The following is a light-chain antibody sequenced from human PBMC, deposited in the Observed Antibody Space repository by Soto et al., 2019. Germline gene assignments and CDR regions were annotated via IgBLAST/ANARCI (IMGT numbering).Light chain of an antibody. Sequence: EIVLTQSPGTLSLSPGERATLSCRASQSLDSSFLAWYQHKPGQAPRLLIYGASTRATGIPDRFSGSGSGTDFTLTISRLESEDFAVYYCQHYGSLNTFGGGTKVDIK. CDR1: QSLDSSF. V-gene: IGKV3-20*01. CDR2: GAS. J-gene: IGKJ4*01. CDR3: QHYGSLNT.